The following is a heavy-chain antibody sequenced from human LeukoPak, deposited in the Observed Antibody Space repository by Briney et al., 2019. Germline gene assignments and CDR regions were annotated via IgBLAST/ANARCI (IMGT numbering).Heavy chain of an antibody. Sequence: SETLSLTCTVSGGSISSYYWSWIRQPPGKGLEWIGYIFYSGSTNYNPSLKSRVTISVDTSKNQFSLKLSSVTAADTAVYYCARVEEGWFDPWGQGTLVTVSS. CDR2: IFYSGST. CDR1: GGSISSYY. J-gene: IGHJ5*02. CDR3: ARVEEGWFDP. V-gene: IGHV4-59*01.